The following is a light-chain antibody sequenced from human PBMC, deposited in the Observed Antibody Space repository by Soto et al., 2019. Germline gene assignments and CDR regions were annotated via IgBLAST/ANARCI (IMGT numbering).Light chain of an antibody. CDR1: SSDVGAYNY. CDR2: EVS. CDR3: ISYTSSSTWV. V-gene: IGLV2-14*01. Sequence: QSALTQPASVSGSPGQSITISCTGTSSDVGAYNYVSWCQQHPGKAPKLMIYEVSNRPSGVSNRFSGSKSGNTASLTISGLQAEDEADYYCISYTSSSTWVFGGGTQLTVL. J-gene: IGLJ7*01.